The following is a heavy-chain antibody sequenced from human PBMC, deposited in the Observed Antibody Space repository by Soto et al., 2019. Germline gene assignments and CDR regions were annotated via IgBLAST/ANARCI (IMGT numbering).Heavy chain of an antibody. J-gene: IGHJ4*02. CDR3: ARTPETSGYYYYFDS. CDR1: GFTFSYYA. V-gene: IGHV3-30-3*01. Sequence: QVQLVESGGGVVQPGRSLRLSCAASGFTFSYYAMHWVRQAPGKGLEWVALISYSGNNKYYADSVKGRFTISRDNSESTLYLQMNSLGPEDTAIYYCARTPETSGYYYYFDSWGQGTLITVSS. CDR2: ISYSGNNK. D-gene: IGHD3-22*01.